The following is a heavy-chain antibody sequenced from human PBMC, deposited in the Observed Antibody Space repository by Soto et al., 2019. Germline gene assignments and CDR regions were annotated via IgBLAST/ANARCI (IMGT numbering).Heavy chain of an antibody. J-gene: IGHJ4*02. D-gene: IGHD2-15*01. CDR2: INHSGST. Sequence: QLQLQESGPGLVRPSETLSLTCTVSGVSIFSHSYYWGWIRQAPGKGLEWIATINHSGSTYHNPSLKSRVTMSVDTSKNQFSLNLSSVNAADTAVYYCARRYAPRYSSGNNHFDLWGQGNLVTVSS. CDR1: GVSIFSHSYY. CDR3: ARRYAPRYSSGNNHFDL. V-gene: IGHV4-39*01.